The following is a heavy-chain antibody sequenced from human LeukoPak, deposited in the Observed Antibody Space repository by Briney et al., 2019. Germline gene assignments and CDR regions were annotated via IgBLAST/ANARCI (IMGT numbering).Heavy chain of an antibody. CDR1: AGTFTIYA. J-gene: IGHJ5*02. CDR3: ASSSIAAARLFDP. CDR2: IITICGTA. Sequence: AASVTLSFTCSAGTFTIYAISWVRQAPGQGKEWMGGIITICGTANYAQKFQGRVTITADESTSTAYMELSSLRSEDTAVYYCASSSIAAARLFDPWGQGTLVTVSS. D-gene: IGHD6-13*01. V-gene: IGHV1-69*13.